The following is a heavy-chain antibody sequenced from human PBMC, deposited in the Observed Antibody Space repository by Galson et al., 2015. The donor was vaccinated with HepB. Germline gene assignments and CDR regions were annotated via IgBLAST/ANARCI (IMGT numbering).Heavy chain of an antibody. CDR3: SRAGTLPQAVNWFYP. J-gene: IGHJ5*02. CDR2: ISAYNAYT. CDR1: GYTFSNYG. Sequence: SVKVSCKASGYTFSNYGISWVRQAPGQGLEWMGWISAYNAYTNYPQKFQGRVTMTADTSTSTAYMELRSLISDDTALYYCSRAGTLPQAVNWFYPWGQGTLVTISS. D-gene: IGHD1-7*01. V-gene: IGHV1-18*01.